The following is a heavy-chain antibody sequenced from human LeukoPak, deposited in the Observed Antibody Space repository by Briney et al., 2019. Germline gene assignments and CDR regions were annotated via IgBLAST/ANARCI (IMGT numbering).Heavy chain of an antibody. D-gene: IGHD4-11*01. CDR1: GFTFSSYS. CDR3: ARARMTTRYYYYMDV. CDR2: INWNGGST. V-gene: IGHV3-20*04. J-gene: IGHJ6*03. Sequence: PGGSLRLSCAASGFTFSSYSMNWVRQAPGKGLEWVSGINWNGGSTGYADSVKGRFTISRDNAKNSLYLQMNSLRAEDTAVYYCARARMTTRYYYYMDVWGKGTTVTVSS.